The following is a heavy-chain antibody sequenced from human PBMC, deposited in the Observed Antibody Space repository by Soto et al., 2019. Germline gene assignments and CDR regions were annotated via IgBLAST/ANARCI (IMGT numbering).Heavy chain of an antibody. CDR1: GGFISGHY. CDR3: ARHPPGNVYYCYMEV. Sequence: SETLSLTCIVSGGFISGHYWSWIRQPPGKGLEWIGCIYYSGNTNYNPSRKSRVPKPLDTSKDQCALKLTSGTAADTAVYYCARHPPGNVYYCYMEVWGKVSTLT. V-gene: IGHV4-59*08. J-gene: IGHJ6*03. D-gene: IGHD1-1*01. CDR2: IYYSGNT.